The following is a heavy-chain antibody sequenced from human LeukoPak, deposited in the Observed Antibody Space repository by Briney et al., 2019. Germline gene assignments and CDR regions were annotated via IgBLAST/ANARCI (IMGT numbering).Heavy chain of an antibody. J-gene: IGHJ6*03. CDR1: GGSISSSSYY. D-gene: IGHD1-7*01. CDR2: IYHSGST. V-gene: IGHV4-39*07. Sequence: SETLSLTCTVSGGSISSSSYYWGWIRQPPGKGMEWLGSIYHSGSTYYNPSLKSRVTISVDTSKNQFSLKLSSVTAADTAVYYCARVRELQSDYYMDVWGKGTTVTVSS. CDR3: ARVRELQSDYYMDV.